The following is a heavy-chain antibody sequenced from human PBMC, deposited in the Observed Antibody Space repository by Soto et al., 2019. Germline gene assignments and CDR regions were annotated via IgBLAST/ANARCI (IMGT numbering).Heavy chain of an antibody. J-gene: IGHJ6*03. V-gene: IGHV3-23*01. D-gene: IGHD2-8*01. Sequence: EVQLLESGGGLVQPGGSLRLSCAASGFTFSSYAMSWVRQAPGKGLEGVSAISGMGGSTYYEDSVKGRFTISRDNSKNTLYLQMNSLRAEDTAVYYCARSVYCTNGVCYGLYYYYMDVWGKGTTVTVSS. CDR3: ARSVYCTNGVCYGLYYYYMDV. CDR1: GFTFSSYA. CDR2: ISGMGGST.